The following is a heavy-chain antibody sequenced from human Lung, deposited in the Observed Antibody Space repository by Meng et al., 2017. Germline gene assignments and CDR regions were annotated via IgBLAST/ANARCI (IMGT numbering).Heavy chain of an antibody. CDR3: ARSQQWLDS. V-gene: IGHV6-1*01. Sequence: QVHLQQSGPGLVKLSQPLSLTCAISGDSVSSNSAAWNWIRQSQSRGLEWLGRTYYRSKWYNGYAVSVRSRITINPDTSKNQFSLQLNSVTPEDTAVYYCARSQQWLDSWGQGTLVTVSS. J-gene: IGHJ4*02. CDR2: TYYRSKWYN. CDR1: GDSVSSNSAA. D-gene: IGHD6-19*01.